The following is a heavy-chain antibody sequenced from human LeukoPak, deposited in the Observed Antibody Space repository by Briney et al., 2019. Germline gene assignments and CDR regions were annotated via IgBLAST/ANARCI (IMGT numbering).Heavy chain of an antibody. V-gene: IGHV1-3*01. CDR1: GYTFTSYA. J-gene: IGHJ4*02. D-gene: IGHD3-10*01. Sequence: ASVKVSCKASGYTFTSYAMHWVRRAPGQRLEWMGWINAGNGNTKYSQKFQGRVTITRDTSASAAYMEPSSLRSEDTAVYYCATEPAMVRGVIVAYWGQGTLVTVSS. CDR2: INAGNGNT. CDR3: ATEPAMVRGVIVAY.